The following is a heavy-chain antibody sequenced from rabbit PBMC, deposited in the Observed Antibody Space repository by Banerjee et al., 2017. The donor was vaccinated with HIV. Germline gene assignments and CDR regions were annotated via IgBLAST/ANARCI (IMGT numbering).Heavy chain of an antibody. CDR1: GFSFSSSYW. CDR3: ARDLVAVIGWNFNL. J-gene: IGHJ4*01. CDR2: IDAGTKGTT. D-gene: IGHD1-1*01. V-gene: IGHV1S45*01. Sequence: QEQLEESGGDLVKPEGSLTLTCTASGFSFSSSYWLCWVRQAPGKGLEWIACIDAGTKGTTYYASWAKGRFTMSRTSSTTVTLQMTSLTAADTATYFCARDLVAVIGWNFNLWGPGTLVTVS.